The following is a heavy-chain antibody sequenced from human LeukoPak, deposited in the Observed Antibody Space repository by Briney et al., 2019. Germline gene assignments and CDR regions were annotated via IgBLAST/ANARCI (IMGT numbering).Heavy chain of an antibody. CDR1: GYTFTGYY. J-gene: IGHJ4*02. D-gene: IGHD5-12*01. V-gene: IGHV1-2*02. Sequence: ASVKVSCKASGYTFTGYYMHWVRQAPGQGLEWMGWINPDSGGTNYAQKFQGRVTMTRDTSISTAYMELSRLRSDDTAVYYCARGVDGYNPFDYWGQGTLVTVSS. CDR3: ARGVDGYNPFDY. CDR2: INPDSGGT.